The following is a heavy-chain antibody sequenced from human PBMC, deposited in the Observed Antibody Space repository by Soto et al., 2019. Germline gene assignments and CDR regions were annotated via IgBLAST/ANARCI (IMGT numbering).Heavy chain of an antibody. CDR2: ISGSGGST. D-gene: IGHD3-10*01. CDR3: AKVRDYYGSGSSCYFDY. CDR1: GFTFSSYA. V-gene: IGHV3-23*01. Sequence: GGSLRLSCAASGFTFSSYAMSWVRQAPGKGLEWVSAISGSGGSTYYADSVKGRFTISRDNSKNTLYLQMNSPRAEDTAVYYCAKVRDYYGSGSSCYFDYWGQGTLVTVSS. J-gene: IGHJ4*02.